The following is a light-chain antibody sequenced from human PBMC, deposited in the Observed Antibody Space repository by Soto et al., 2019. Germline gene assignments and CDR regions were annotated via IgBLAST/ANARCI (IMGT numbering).Light chain of an antibody. CDR3: QQYGGSPLT. CDR1: QSVSSSS. Sequence: EIVLTQSPGTLSLSPGERATLSCRASQSVSSSSLAWYQQKPGQAPRLLIYGASSRATGIPDRFSGSGSGTDFTLTISRLEPEDFAVYYCQQYGGSPLTFGGGTKVDIK. V-gene: IGKV3-20*01. CDR2: GAS. J-gene: IGKJ4*01.